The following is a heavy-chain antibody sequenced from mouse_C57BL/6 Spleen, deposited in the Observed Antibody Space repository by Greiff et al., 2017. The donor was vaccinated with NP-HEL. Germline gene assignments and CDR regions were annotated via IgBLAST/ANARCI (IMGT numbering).Heavy chain of an antibody. J-gene: IGHJ3*01. CDR1: GYTFTSYW. D-gene: IGHD1-1*01. CDR2: IDPSDSET. CDR3: ARDGVAGGRGAWFAY. V-gene: IGHV1-52*01. Sequence: QVQLQQPGAELVRPGSSVKLSCKASGYTFTSYWMHWVKQRPIQGLEWIGNIDPSDSETHYNQKFKDKATLTVDKSSSTAYMQLSSLASEDSAVYYGARDGVAGGRGAWFAYWGQVTLVTVSA.